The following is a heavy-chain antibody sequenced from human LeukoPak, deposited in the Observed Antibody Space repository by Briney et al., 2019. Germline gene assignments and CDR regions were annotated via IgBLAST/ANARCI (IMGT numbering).Heavy chain of an antibody. D-gene: IGHD5-12*01. CDR3: ARGPVARGALRYYMDV. CDR1: GGSFSGYY. CDR2: INHSGST. V-gene: IGHV4-34*01. J-gene: IGHJ6*03. Sequence: PSETLSLTCAVYGGSFSGYYWSWIRQPPGKGLEWIGEINHSGSTNYNPSLKSRVTISVDTSKNQFSLKLSSVTAADTAVYYCARGPVARGALRYYMDVWGKGTTVTVSS.